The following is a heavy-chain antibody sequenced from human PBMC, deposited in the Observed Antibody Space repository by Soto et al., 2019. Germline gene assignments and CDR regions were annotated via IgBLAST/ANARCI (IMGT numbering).Heavy chain of an antibody. Sequence: QVQLVQSGAEVKRPGSSVKVSCKASGDTFNFYSINWVRQAPGLGLEWMGRVNPIVSMSNYAQRFQCRVTMTADKSRSTAYLEISGLRSEDTGSYYCASSYGSVYRAFVYRGQGALVTVSS. CDR3: ASSYGSVYRAFVY. CDR2: VNPIVSMS. J-gene: IGHJ4*02. D-gene: IGHD3-10*01. CDR1: GDTFNFYS. V-gene: IGHV1-69*04.